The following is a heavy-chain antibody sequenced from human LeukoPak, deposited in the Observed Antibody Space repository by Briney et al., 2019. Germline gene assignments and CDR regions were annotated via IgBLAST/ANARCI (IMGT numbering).Heavy chain of an antibody. D-gene: IGHD3-22*01. J-gene: IGHJ4*02. CDR3: ARSTYYYDSSGYYFDY. CDR1: GFTFSSYW. V-gene: IGHV3-7*01. Sequence: GGSLRLSCAASGFTFSSYWMSWVRQVPGKGLEWVANIKQDGSEKYYVDSVKGRFTISRDNAKNSLYLQMNSLRAEDTAVYYCARSTYYYDSSGYYFDYWGQGTLVTVSS. CDR2: IKQDGSEK.